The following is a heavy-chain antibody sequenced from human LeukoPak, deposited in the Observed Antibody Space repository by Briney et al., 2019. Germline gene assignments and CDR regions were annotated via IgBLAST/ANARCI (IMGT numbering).Heavy chain of an antibody. D-gene: IGHD3-22*01. CDR3: ARDGYYYDSSGYLIY. CDR2: ISSSSSYI. J-gene: IGHJ4*02. Sequence: PGGSLRLSCAASGFTFSSYSMNWVRQAPGKGLEWVSSISSSSSYIYYADSVKGRFTISRDNAKNSLYLQMNSLRAKDTAVYYCARDGYYYDSSGYLIYWGQGTLVTVSS. CDR1: GFTFSSYS. V-gene: IGHV3-21*01.